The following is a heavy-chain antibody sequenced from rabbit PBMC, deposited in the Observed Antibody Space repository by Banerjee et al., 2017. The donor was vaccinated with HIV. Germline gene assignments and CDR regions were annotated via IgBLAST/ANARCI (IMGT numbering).Heavy chain of an antibody. Sequence: QEQLEESGGGLVQPEGSLTLTCKASRFSFSSSYYMCWVRQAPGKGLEWIACIYAGSSGNTYYASWAKGRFTISKTSSTTVTLQMTSLTAADTATYFCARVTANYAGYGYAPPYYFNLWGQGTLVTVS. CDR1: RFSFSSSYY. D-gene: IGHD6-1*01. J-gene: IGHJ4*01. CDR2: IYAGSSGNT. V-gene: IGHV1S45*01. CDR3: ARVTANYAGYGYAPPYYFNL.